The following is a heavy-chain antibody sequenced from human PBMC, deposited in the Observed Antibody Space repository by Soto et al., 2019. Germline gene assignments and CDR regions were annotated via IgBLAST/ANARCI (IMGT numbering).Heavy chain of an antibody. CDR1: GFPFANFL. Sequence: GGSLRLSCTGSGFPFANFLMSWFRQAPGKGLEWVGFIRSQPYGGTTQYAASVRGRFTISRDDSKGIAYLQMNSLKSEDSGVYYCIGSFPFWGKGTLVTVSS. J-gene: IGHJ1*01. CDR3: IGSFPF. D-gene: IGHD3-10*01. CDR2: IRSQPYGGTT. V-gene: IGHV3-49*03.